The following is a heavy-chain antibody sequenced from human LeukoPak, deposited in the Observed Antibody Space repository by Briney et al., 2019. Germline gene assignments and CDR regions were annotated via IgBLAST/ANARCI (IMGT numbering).Heavy chain of an antibody. J-gene: IGHJ4*02. CDR3: ARADVGAKGIVDY. CDR1: GITFSSYS. Sequence: PGGSLRLSCAASGITFSSYSMNWVRQAPGKGLEWVSSISSSSSYIYYADSVKRRFTISRDNAKNSLYLQMNRLRAENTAVYYCARADVGAKGIVDYWGQGTLVTVSS. CDR2: ISSSSSYI. D-gene: IGHD1-26*01. V-gene: IGHV3-21*01.